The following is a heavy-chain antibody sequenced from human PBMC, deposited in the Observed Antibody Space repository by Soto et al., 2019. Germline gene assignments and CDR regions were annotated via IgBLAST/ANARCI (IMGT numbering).Heavy chain of an antibody. Sequence: GGSLRLSCAASGFTFISYAMSWVRQARGKGREWVSAISGSGGSTYYADSVKGRFTISRDNSKNTLYLQMNSLRAEDTAVYYCAYSSTPFDYWGQGTLVTVSS. V-gene: IGHV3-23*01. CDR1: GFTFISYA. D-gene: IGHD6-13*01. CDR2: ISGSGGST. J-gene: IGHJ4*02. CDR3: AYSSTPFDY.